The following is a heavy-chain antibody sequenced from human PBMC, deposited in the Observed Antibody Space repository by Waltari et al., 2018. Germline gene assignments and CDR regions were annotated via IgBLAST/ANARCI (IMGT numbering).Heavy chain of an antibody. D-gene: IGHD2-15*01. CDR1: GFSFTSYW. CDR3: ARDDGYCSGGSCAAFDI. J-gene: IGHJ3*02. CDR2: IYPGDSDT. V-gene: IGHV5-51*01. Sequence: EVQLVQSGAEVKKPGESLKIPCKGSGFSFTSYWLLWVRQIPGKGLEWMEIIYPGDSDTRYSPSFQGQVTISADKSISTAYLQWSSLKASDTAMYYCARDDGYCSGGSCAAFDIWGQGTMVTVSS.